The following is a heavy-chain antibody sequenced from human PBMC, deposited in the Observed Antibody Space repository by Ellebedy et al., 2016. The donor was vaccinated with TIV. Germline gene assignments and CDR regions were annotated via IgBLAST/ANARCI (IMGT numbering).Heavy chain of an antibody. CDR2: ISTTSTI. Sequence: PGGSLRLSCAASGFTFSDYSMTWVRQTPGKGLEWISYISTTSTIKYADSVKGRFTISRDNAKNSVYLQINSLSAEDSAVYFCARVYTTATFDSWGQGTLVTVSS. CDR3: ARVYTTATFDS. V-gene: IGHV3-48*01. CDR1: GFTFSDYS. D-gene: IGHD2-15*01. J-gene: IGHJ4*02.